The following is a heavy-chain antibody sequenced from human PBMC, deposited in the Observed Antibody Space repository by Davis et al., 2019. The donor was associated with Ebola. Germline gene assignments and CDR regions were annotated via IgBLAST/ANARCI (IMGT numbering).Heavy chain of an antibody. Sequence: SETLSLTCTVSGYSITSGFYWGWIRQPPGRRLEWIGSIYRSGSSYYNPSLKSRVTISVDTSKNQFSLRLNSVTAADTAIYYCARGYCTGTVCYTYWFDPWGQGTLVRVSS. CDR1: GYSITSGFY. CDR2: IYRSGSS. D-gene: IGHD2-8*02. CDR3: ARGYCTGTVCYTYWFDP. J-gene: IGHJ5*02. V-gene: IGHV4-38-2*02.